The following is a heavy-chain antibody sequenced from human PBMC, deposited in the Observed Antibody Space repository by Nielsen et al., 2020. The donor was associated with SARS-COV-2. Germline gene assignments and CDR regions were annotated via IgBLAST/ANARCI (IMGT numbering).Heavy chain of an antibody. V-gene: IGHV3-30*04. CDR1: GFTFSSYA. D-gene: IGHD6-13*01. Sequence: GGSLRLSCAASGFTFSSYAMHWVRQAPGKGLEWVALISYDGSNKYYADSVKGRFTISRDNSKNTLYLQMNSLRAEDTAVYYCARVGIYSSSWYYFDYWGQGTLVTVSS. CDR2: ISYDGSNK. J-gene: IGHJ4*02. CDR3: ARVGIYSSSWYYFDY.